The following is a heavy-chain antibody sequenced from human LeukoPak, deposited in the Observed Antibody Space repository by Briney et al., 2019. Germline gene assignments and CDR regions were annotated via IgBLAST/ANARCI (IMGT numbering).Heavy chain of an antibody. V-gene: IGHV3-23*01. CDR2: ISGSGGGA. J-gene: IGHJ5*02. Sequence: GGSPRLSCAASGFTFSSYAMSWVRQAPGKGLEGVSGISGSGGGAYYADPVRGRFTISRDNSKNTLYLQMNSLRAEDTAVYYCAKMAAAPTGGRNWFDPWGQGTLVTASS. D-gene: IGHD6-13*01. CDR1: GFTFSSYA. CDR3: AKMAAAPTGGRNWFDP.